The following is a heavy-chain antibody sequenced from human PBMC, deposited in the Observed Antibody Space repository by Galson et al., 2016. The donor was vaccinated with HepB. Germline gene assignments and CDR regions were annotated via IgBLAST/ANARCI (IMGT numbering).Heavy chain of an antibody. CDR3: ARDPNGDYFGAFDF. D-gene: IGHD4-17*01. CDR2: VTGSGSWT. Sequence: SLRLSCAASGFTFSTYAMTWVRQAPGKGLEWVSSVTGSGSWTCYADSVKGRLTISRDNSKNTLYLQMNSLRAEDTAVYYCARDPNGDYFGAFDFWGQGTMVTVSS. V-gene: IGHV3-23*01. CDR1: GFTFSTYA. J-gene: IGHJ3*01.